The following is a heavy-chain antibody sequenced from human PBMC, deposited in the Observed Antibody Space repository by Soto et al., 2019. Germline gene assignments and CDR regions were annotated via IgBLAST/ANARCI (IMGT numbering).Heavy chain of an antibody. V-gene: IGHV3-23*01. CDR2: ISGTGGST. D-gene: IGHD3-22*01. Sequence: EVQLLQSGGGLVQPGGSLRLSCAASGFTFSSYAMSWVRQAPGKGLEWVSTISGTGGSTYYPDSVKGRFTISRDNSKNTVYLQMNSLRAADAAVYYCATEMTSGYYLFDYWGQGTLVTVSS. J-gene: IGHJ4*02. CDR1: GFTFSSYA. CDR3: ATEMTSGYYLFDY.